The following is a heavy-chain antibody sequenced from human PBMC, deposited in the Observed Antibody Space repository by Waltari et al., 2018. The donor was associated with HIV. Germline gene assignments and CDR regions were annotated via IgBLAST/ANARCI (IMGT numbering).Heavy chain of an antibody. Sequence: QVQLQESGPGLVKPSETLSLTCTVSGGSISSYYWSWIRQPAGKGLEWIGRIYTSGSTNDNPSLKSRVTMSVDTSKNQFSRKLSSVTAADTAVYYCARNYDSSGYYAYGMDVWGQGTTVTVSS. D-gene: IGHD3-22*01. J-gene: IGHJ6*02. CDR3: ARNYDSSGYYAYGMDV. V-gene: IGHV4-4*07. CDR1: GGSISSYY. CDR2: IYTSGST.